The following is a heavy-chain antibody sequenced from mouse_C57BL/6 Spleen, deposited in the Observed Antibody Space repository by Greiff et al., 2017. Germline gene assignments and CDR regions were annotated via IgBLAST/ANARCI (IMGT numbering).Heavy chain of an antibody. Sequence: QVQLQQPGAELVKPGASVKLSCKASGYTFTSYWMQWVKQRPGQGLEWIGEIDPSDSCTNYNQKFKGKATLTVDTSSSTAYMQLSSLTSEDSAVDYCARSPIYDGYCVNYFDYWGQGTTLTVSA. CDR3: ARSPIYDGYCVNYFDY. CDR2: IDPSDSCT. J-gene: IGHJ2*01. CDR1: GYTFTSYW. D-gene: IGHD2-3*01. V-gene: IGHV1-50*01.